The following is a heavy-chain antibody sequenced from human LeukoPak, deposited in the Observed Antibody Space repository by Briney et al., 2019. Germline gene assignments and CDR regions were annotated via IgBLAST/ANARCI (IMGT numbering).Heavy chain of an antibody. CDR3: ARELGYCSSTSRSYYFDY. V-gene: IGHV4-59*01. CDR2: IYYSGST. J-gene: IGHJ4*02. Sequence: SETLSLTCTVSGGSISSYYWSWIRQPPGKGLEWIGYIYYSGSTNYNPSLKSRVTISVDTSKNQFSLKLSSVTAADTAVYYCARELGYCSSTSRSYYFDYWGQGTLVTVSS. CDR1: GGSISSYY. D-gene: IGHD2-2*01.